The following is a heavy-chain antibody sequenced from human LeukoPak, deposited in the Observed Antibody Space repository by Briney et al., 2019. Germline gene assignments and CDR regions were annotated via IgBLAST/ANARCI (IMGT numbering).Heavy chain of an antibody. D-gene: IGHD3-10*01. J-gene: IGHJ6*02. CDR1: GGSISSYY. V-gene: IGHV4-59*08. Sequence: SETLSLTCTVSGGSISSYYWSWIRQPPGKGLEWIGYIYYSGSTNYNPSLKSRVTISVDTSKNQFSLKLSSVTAADTAVYYCARRGSGSYYPEYYYYGMDVWGQGTTVTVPS. CDR2: IYYSGST. CDR3: ARRGSGSYYPEYYYYGMDV.